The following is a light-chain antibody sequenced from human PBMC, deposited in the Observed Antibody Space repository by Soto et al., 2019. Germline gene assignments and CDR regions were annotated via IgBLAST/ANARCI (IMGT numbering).Light chain of an antibody. CDR1: TGAVTSGYF. Sequence: QALVTQEPSLTASPGGTVTLTCASSTGAVTSGYFPNWFQQKPGQAPRALIYSTDNKHSWTPARFSGSLLGGKAALTLSGAQPEDEGKYYCLLHFGGDQLGMFGGGTKLTFL. CDR2: STD. J-gene: IGLJ3*02. CDR3: LLHFGGDQLGM. V-gene: IGLV7-43*01.